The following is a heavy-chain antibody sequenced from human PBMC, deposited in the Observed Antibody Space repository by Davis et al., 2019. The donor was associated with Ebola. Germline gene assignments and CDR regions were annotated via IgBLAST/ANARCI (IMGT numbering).Heavy chain of an antibody. CDR2: INYSGST. D-gene: IGHD1-14*01. CDR1: DGSLSGYY. Sequence: MPSETLSLTCAVYDGSLSGYYWSWLRQSPGKGLEWIGEINYSGSTNYNPSLNSRVTISVDTSKKQFSLNLRSVTAADTALYYCARTYADNRSGAFDYWGQGTLVTVSS. CDR3: ARTYADNRSGAFDY. V-gene: IGHV4-34*01. J-gene: IGHJ4*02.